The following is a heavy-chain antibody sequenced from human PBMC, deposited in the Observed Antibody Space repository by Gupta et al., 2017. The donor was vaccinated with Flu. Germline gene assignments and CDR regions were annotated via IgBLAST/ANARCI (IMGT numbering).Heavy chain of an antibody. Sequence: EVQMVESGGGLVQPGRSLRVSCTASGFTFGDYAMSWFRQAPGKGLEWVGFIRSKAYGGTTEYAASVKGRFTISRDDSKSIAYLQMNSLKTEDTAVYYCTKTSGSYLGNPDYWGQGTLVTVSS. V-gene: IGHV3-49*03. J-gene: IGHJ4*02. CDR3: TKTSGSYLGNPDY. D-gene: IGHD1-26*01. CDR1: GFTFGDYA. CDR2: IRSKAYGGTT.